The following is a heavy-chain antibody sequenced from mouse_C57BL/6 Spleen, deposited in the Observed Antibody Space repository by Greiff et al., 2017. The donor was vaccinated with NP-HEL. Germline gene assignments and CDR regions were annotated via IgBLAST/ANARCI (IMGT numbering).Heavy chain of an antibody. CDR1: GFTFSDYG. Sequence: EVLLVESGGGLVKPGGSLKLSCAASGFTFSDYGMHWVRQAPEKGLEWVAYISSGSSTIYYADTVKGRFTISRDNATNTLFLHMTSLRSDDTAMYYGARPEEHAMDYWGKGTSVTVSS. CDR2: ISSGSSTI. J-gene: IGHJ4*01. V-gene: IGHV5-17*01. CDR3: ARPEEHAMDY.